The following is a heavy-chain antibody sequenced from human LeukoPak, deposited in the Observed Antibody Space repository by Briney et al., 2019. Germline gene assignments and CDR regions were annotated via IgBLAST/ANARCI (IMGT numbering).Heavy chain of an antibody. CDR2: FDPEDGET. V-gene: IGHV1-24*01. Sequence: GASVKVSCKVSGYTLTELSMHWVRQAPGKGLEWMGGFDPEDGETIYAQKFQGRVTMTEDTSTDTAYMELSSLRSEDTAVYYCATLGGPVGATSGRPNWFDPWGQGTLVTVSS. CDR3: ATLGGPVGATSGRPNWFDP. D-gene: IGHD1-26*01. CDR1: GYTLTELS. J-gene: IGHJ5*02.